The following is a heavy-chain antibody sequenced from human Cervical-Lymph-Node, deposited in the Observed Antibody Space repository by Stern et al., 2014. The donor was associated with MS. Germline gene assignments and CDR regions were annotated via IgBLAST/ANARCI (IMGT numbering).Heavy chain of an antibody. CDR1: GFSLVTSGLR. CDR3: ARMMGSGYRHYFDY. V-gene: IGHV2-70*04. J-gene: IGHJ4*02. CDR2: IDWNDKT. D-gene: IGHD3-3*01. Sequence: QITLKESGPALVKPTQTLTLTCTFSGFSLVTSGLRVSWIRQPPGKALEWLARIDWNDKTFYNTSLMSRLTISKDTSKNQVVLMTNVDPVDTATYYCARMMGSGYRHYFDYWGQGTPVTVS.